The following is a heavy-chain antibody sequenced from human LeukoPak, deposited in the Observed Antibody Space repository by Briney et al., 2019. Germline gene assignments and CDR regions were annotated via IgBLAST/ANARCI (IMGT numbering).Heavy chain of an antibody. CDR1: GYIFTDYY. Sequence: ASVKVSCKASGYIFTDYYMHWVRQAPGQGLEWMGWINPNSGGTNYAQKFQGRVTMTRDTSISTAYMELSGLRSDDTAVYYCARVARRDGYNPSRAFDIWGQGTMVTVSS. J-gene: IGHJ3*02. CDR2: INPNSGGT. CDR3: ARVARRDGYNPSRAFDI. V-gene: IGHV1-2*02. D-gene: IGHD5-24*01.